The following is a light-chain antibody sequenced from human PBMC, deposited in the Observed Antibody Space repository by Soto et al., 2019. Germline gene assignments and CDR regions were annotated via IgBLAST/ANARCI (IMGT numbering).Light chain of an antibody. CDR2: DAS. V-gene: IGKV3-11*01. Sequence: ELVLTQHPNNLPLSPGHRAILSSSPSQSVSSYLAWYQQKPGQAPRLLIYDASNRATGIPARCSGSGSGTDFTLTISSLEPEDFSVYYCQQRSNWPSITFGQGTRLEIK. CDR1: QSVSSY. J-gene: IGKJ5*01. CDR3: QQRSNWPSIT.